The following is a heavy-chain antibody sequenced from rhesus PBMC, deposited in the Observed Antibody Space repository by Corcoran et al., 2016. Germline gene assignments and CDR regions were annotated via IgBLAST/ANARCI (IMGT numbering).Heavy chain of an antibody. CDR3: TRYSGSYYRDY. V-gene: IGHV4-173*01. CDR2: ISGSGGST. D-gene: IGHD3-16*01. J-gene: IGHJ4*01. Sequence: QLQLQESGPGLVKPSETLSPTCTVSGGSISNNYWSWIRQPPGKGLEWIGRISGSGGSTDYNPSLKSRVTISPDTSKNQLSLKLNSVTAADTAIYYCTRYSGSYYRDYWGQGVLVTVSS. CDR1: GGSISNNY.